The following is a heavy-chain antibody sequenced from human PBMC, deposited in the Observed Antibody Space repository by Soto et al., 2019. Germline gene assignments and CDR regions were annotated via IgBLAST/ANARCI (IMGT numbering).Heavy chain of an antibody. Sequence: PSETLFPTCTTPGGSIRNYYWGWIRPPPGEGLEWNGYFQYRGSTNYNPFLKSPATITVDTAKNQFSLKLSSVAAPAKALLYCARHSLPITIFGVVIPTAGMAVWGKGTTVTVPS. CDR3: ARHSLPITIFGVVIPTAGMAV. CDR1: GGSIRNYY. D-gene: IGHD3-3*01. CDR2: FQYRGST. V-gene: IGHV4-59*08. J-gene: IGHJ6*03.